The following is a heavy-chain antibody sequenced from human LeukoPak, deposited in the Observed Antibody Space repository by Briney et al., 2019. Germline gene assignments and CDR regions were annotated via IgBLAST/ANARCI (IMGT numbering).Heavy chain of an antibody. D-gene: IGHD3-22*01. Sequence: GGSLRLSCTASGFTFGDYAMSWFRQAPGKGLEWVGFIRSKAYGGTTEYAASVKGRFTISRDDSKSIAYLQMNSLKTEDTAVYYCTRAFPSNYYDSSGYLHYYYYYMDVWGKGTTVTVSS. CDR3: TRAFPSNYYDSSGYLHYYYYYMDV. J-gene: IGHJ6*03. CDR2: IRSKAYGGTT. V-gene: IGHV3-49*03. CDR1: GFTFGDYA.